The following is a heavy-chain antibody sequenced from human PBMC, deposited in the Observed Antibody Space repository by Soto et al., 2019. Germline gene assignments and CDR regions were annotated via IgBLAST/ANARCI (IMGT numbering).Heavy chain of an antibody. Sequence: QVQLQESGPGLVKPSQTLSLTCTVSGGSISSGGYYWSWIRQHPGKGLEWIGYIHYSGTTYYIPSLKSRITMSIDTSKNQFSLKLSSVTAAATAVYYCAREYVGSDKNWFDPWGQGTLVTVSS. V-gene: IGHV4-31*03. D-gene: IGHD3-10*02. CDR2: IHYSGTT. CDR3: AREYVGSDKNWFDP. J-gene: IGHJ5*02. CDR1: GGSISSGGYY.